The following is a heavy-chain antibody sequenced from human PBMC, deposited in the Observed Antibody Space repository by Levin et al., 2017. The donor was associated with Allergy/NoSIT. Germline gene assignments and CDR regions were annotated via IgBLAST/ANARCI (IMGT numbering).Heavy chain of an antibody. Sequence: ASVKVSCKASGYTFTSYGISWVRQAPGQGLEWMGWISAYNGNTNYAQKLQGRVTMTTDTSTSTAYMELTSLRSDETAVYYCARDLEGYGRFDYWGQGTLVTVSS. CDR2: ISAYNGNT. J-gene: IGHJ4*02. CDR3: ARDLEGYGRFDY. CDR1: GYTFTSYG. V-gene: IGHV1-18*01. D-gene: IGHD2-8*02.